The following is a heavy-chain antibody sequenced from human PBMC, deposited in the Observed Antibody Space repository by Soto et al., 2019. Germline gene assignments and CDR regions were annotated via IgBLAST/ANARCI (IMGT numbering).Heavy chain of an antibody. D-gene: IGHD6-19*01. J-gene: IGHJ4*02. CDR2: IIPIFGTA. V-gene: IGHV1-69*13. Sequence: AVKVSCKASGGTFSSYPISWVLQAPGQGLEWMGGIIPIFGTANYAQKFQGRVTITADESTSTAYMELSSLRSEDTAVYYCAGRIAVAGTEVNYFDYWGQGTLVTVSS. CDR1: GGTFSSYP. CDR3: AGRIAVAGTEVNYFDY.